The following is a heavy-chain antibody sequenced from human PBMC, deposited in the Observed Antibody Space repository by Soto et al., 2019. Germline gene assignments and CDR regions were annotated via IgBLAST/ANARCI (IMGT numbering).Heavy chain of an antibody. J-gene: IGHJ4*02. D-gene: IGHD1-26*01. V-gene: IGHV3-23*01. CDR1: GFILSNYA. CDR2: ISVRGVT. CDR3: ARELSAASAPYFLDY. Sequence: GGSLRLSCAASGFILSNYAMSWVRQAPGKGLEWVSVISVRGVTFTAGAVKDRFTISRDNSQNTLYLQMNSLRAEDTAVYYCARELSAASAPYFLDYWGQGTLVTVSS.